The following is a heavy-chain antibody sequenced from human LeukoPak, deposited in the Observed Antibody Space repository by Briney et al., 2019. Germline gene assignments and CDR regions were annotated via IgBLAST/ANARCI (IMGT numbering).Heavy chain of an antibody. Sequence: GASVKVSCKASGYTFTSYGISWVRQAPGQGLEWMGWISAYNGNTNYAQKLQGRVTMTTDTSTSTAYMELRSLRSDDTAVYYCARDPYSSGWYLPTVFDYWGQGTLVTVSS. D-gene: IGHD6-19*01. CDR1: GYTFTSYG. CDR2: ISAYNGNT. V-gene: IGHV1-18*01. CDR3: ARDPYSSGWYLPTVFDY. J-gene: IGHJ4*02.